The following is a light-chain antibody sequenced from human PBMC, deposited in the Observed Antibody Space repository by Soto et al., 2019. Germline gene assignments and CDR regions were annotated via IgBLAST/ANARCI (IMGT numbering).Light chain of an antibody. CDR2: GAS. J-gene: IGKJ3*01. CDR1: QSVSNNY. V-gene: IGKV3-20*01. CDR3: QHYGSSPPFT. Sequence: EIVLTQSPGTLSLPPGERVTLSCRASQSVSNNYLAWYRQKPGQAPRLLIYGASHRVTGIPDRFSGSGSGTDFTLTISRLEPEDFAVYYCQHYGSSPPFTFGPGTKVESK.